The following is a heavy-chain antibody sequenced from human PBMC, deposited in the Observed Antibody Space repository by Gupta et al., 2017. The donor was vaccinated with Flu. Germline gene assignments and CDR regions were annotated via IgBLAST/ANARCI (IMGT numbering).Heavy chain of an antibody. CDR3: ARDGLFCTTATCSGGYYYYYMDV. CDR2: IRSKIDGGAI. J-gene: IGHJ6*03. V-gene: IGHV3-49*02. Sequence: GFIRSKIDGGAIENAASVKGRFTISRDDAKSIAYLQMNSLKAEDTAVYYCARDGLFCTTATCSGGYYYYYMDVWGKGTTVTVSS. D-gene: IGHD3-9*01.